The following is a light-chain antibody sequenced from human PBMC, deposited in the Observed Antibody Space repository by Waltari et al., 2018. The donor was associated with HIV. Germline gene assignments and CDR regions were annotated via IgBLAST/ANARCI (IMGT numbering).Light chain of an antibody. CDR1: NIGSKS. V-gene: IGLV3-21*02. J-gene: IGLJ1*01. CDR2: DDS. CDR3: QVWDSSGDHTIYV. Sequence: SYVLTQPPSVSVAPGQTARITCGGDNIGSKSVHWYQQRPGQAPVLVVHDDSDRPSGIPERFSGSNSGSAATLTISRVEAGDEADYYCQVWDSSGDHTIYVFGTGTTVTV.